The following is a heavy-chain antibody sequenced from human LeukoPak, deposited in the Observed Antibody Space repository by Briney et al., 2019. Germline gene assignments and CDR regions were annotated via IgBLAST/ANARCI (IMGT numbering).Heavy chain of an antibody. CDR1: GYSISSGYY. CDR2: IDHSGST. CDR3: ATDSALAQAVMDY. V-gene: IGHV4-38-2*02. Sequence: SETLSLTCTVSGYSISSGYYWGWIRQPPGKGLEWTGSIDHSGSTYYNPSLKSRITISVDTSKNQFSLKLSSVTAADTAVYYCATDSALAQAVMDYWGQGTLVTVSS. J-gene: IGHJ4*02. D-gene: IGHD6-19*01.